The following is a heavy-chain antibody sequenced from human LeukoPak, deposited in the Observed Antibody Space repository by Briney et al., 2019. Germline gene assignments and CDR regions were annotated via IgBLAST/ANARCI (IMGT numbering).Heavy chain of an antibody. Sequence: SETLSLTCAVYGGSFSGYYWSWIRQPPGKGLEWIGEINHSGSTNYNPSLKSRVTISVDTSKNQLSLKLRSVTAAGTAVYYCARGVVTAIVDYFDYWGQGTLVTVSS. CDR1: GGSFSGYY. CDR2: INHSGST. CDR3: ARGVVTAIVDYFDY. J-gene: IGHJ4*02. D-gene: IGHD2-21*02. V-gene: IGHV4-34*01.